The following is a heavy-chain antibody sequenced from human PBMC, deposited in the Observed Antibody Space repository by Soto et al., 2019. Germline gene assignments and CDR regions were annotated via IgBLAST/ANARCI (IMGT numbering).Heavy chain of an antibody. CDR3: ARDLIVGATPPYYFDC. CDR1: GYTFNSYG. Sequence: ASVTVFATASGYTFNSYGIRWVRQAPGQGLGWMGWISAYNGNTNYAQKLQGRVTMTTDTSTSTAYMELRSLRSDDTAVYYCARDLIVGATPPYYFDCWGQGTLVTVSS. J-gene: IGHJ4*02. D-gene: IGHD1-26*01. CDR2: ISAYNGNT. V-gene: IGHV1-18*01.